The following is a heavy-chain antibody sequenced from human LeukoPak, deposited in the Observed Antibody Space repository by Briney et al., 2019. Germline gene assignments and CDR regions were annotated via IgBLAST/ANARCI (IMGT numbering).Heavy chain of an antibody. J-gene: IGHJ4*02. D-gene: IGHD5-24*01. Sequence: ASVKVSCKASGGTFSSYAISWVRQAPGQRLEWMGWINAGNGNTKYSQNFQGRVSITRDTSASTAYMEMSSLRCEDTAVYYCAREIDRDDYNRFFDYWGQGTLVTVSS. CDR1: GGTFSSYA. CDR3: AREIDRDDYNRFFDY. V-gene: IGHV1-3*01. CDR2: INAGNGNT.